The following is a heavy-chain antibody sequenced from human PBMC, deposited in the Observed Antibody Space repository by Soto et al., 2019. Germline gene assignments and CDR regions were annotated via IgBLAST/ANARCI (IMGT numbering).Heavy chain of an antibody. Sequence: SETLSLTCTVSGGSISSGDYYWSWIRQPPGKGLEWIGYIYYSGSTYYNPSLKSRVTISVDTSKNQFSLKLSSVTAADTAVYYCARQVVAAAFDIWGQGTMVTVSS. V-gene: IGHV4-30-4*02. J-gene: IGHJ3*02. CDR3: ARQVVAAAFDI. CDR1: GGSISSGDYY. D-gene: IGHD2-15*01. CDR2: IYYSGST.